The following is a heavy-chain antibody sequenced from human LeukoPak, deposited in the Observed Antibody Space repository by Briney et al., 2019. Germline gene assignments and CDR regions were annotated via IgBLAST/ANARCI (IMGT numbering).Heavy chain of an antibody. CDR2: IIPIFGPA. Sequence: SVKVSCKASGGTFSSYAISWVRQAPGQGLEWMGGIIPIFGPANYAQKFQGRFTITADQSTSTAYMGLSSLRSEDTAVYYCASPYYYGSGSWGLDYWGQGTLVTVSS. J-gene: IGHJ4*02. D-gene: IGHD3-10*01. CDR3: ASPYYYGSGSWGLDY. CDR1: GGTFSSYA. V-gene: IGHV1-69*13.